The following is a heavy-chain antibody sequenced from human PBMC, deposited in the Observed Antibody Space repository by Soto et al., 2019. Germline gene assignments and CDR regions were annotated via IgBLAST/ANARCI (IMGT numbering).Heavy chain of an antibody. V-gene: IGHV1-69*04. Sequence: SVKVSCKASGGTSSSYTIIWVRQAPGQGLEWMGRIIPILGIANYAQKFQGRVTITADKSTSTAYMELSSLRSEDTAVYYCAREERITMVRGVQYWFDPWGQGTLVTVSS. CDR2: IIPILGIA. CDR3: AREERITMVRGVQYWFDP. CDR1: GGTSSSYT. D-gene: IGHD3-10*01. J-gene: IGHJ5*02.